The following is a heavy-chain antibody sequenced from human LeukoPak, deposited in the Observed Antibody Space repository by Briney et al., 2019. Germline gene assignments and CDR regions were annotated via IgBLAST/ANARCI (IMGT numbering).Heavy chain of an antibody. CDR1: GYTLTELS. CDR2: FDPEDGET. CDR3: ARAHYGSGSYLLSNYYYMDV. V-gene: IGHV1-24*01. Sequence: ASVKVSCKVSGYTLTELSMHWVRQAPGKGLEWMGGFDPEDGETIYAQKFQGSVTMTRDTSISTVYMELSRLRSDDTAVYYCARAHYGSGSYLLSNYYYMDVWGKGTTVTISS. D-gene: IGHD3-10*01. J-gene: IGHJ6*03.